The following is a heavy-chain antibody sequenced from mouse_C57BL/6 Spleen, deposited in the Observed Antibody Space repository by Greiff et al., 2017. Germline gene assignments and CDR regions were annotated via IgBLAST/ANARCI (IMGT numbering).Heavy chain of an antibody. V-gene: IGHV5-15*01. D-gene: IGHD2-4*01. Sequence: EVHLVASGGGLVQPGGSLKLSCAASGFTFSDYGMAWVRPAPRKGPEWVAFISNLAYSIYYADTVTGRFTISRENAKNTLYLEMSSLRSEDTAMYYCARGGDYDGTWFAYWGQGTLVTVSA. CDR1: GFTFSDYG. J-gene: IGHJ3*01. CDR3: ARGGDYDGTWFAY. CDR2: ISNLAYSI.